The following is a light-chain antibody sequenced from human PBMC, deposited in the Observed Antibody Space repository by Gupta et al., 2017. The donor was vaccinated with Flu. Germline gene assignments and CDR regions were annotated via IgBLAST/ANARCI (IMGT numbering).Light chain of an antibody. CDR3: QQRGDTPLT. CDR2: AAS. Sequence: DIQVTQSPSSLSASVGDRVIITCRTSQAIDTYLNWYQQKPGKVPKLRIYAASTLQSGVPSRISCSGSGTDFSRTIPGLQTADFATDFCQQRGDTPLTCGGGTKVEIK. J-gene: IGKJ4*01. V-gene: IGKV1-39*01. CDR1: QAIDTY.